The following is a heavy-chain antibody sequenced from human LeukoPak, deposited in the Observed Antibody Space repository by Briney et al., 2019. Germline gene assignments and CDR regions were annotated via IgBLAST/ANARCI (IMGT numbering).Heavy chain of an antibody. V-gene: IGHV1-46*01. CDR3: AREGIPNMVRGHHSFDP. CDR1: GYTFTSYY. J-gene: IGHJ5*02. CDR2: INPSGGST. D-gene: IGHD3-10*01. Sequence: ASVKVSCKASGYTFTSYYMHWVRQAPGQGLEWMGIINPSGGSTSYTQKFQGRVTITRDTSASTAYMELSSLRSEDTAVYYCAREGIPNMVRGHHSFDPWGQGTLVTVSS.